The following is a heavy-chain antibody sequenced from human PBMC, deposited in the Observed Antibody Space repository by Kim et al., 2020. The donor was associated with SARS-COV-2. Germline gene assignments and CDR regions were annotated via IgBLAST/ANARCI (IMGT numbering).Heavy chain of an antibody. CDR3: ARWQYSSGGFHLDY. J-gene: IGHJ4*02. CDR1: GGSISGYY. D-gene: IGHD6-19*01. Sequence: SETLSLTCTVSGGSISGYYWSWIRQPPGKGLEWIGYIYYSGSTSYNPSLKSRVSILVDTSKNHFSLKLSSVSAADTAVYYCARWQYSSGGFHLDYWGQGTLVTVSS. V-gene: IGHV4-59*08. CDR2: IYYSGST.